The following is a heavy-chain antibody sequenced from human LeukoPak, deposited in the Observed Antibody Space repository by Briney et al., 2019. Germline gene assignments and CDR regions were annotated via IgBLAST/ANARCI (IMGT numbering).Heavy chain of an antibody. CDR1: GGSISSSSYY. V-gene: IGHV4-39*07. D-gene: IGHD3-10*01. CDR2: IYYSGST. J-gene: IGHJ4*02. Sequence: SETLSLTCTVSGGSISSSSYYWGWIRQPPGKGLEWIGSIYYSGSTYYNPSLKSRVTISVDTSKNQFSLKLSSVTAADTAVYYCARLNCYDSAIQDYWGQGTLVTVSS. CDR3: ARLNCYDSAIQDY.